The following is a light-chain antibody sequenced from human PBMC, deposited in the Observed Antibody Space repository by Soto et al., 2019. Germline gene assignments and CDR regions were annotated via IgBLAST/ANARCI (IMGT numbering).Light chain of an antibody. CDR3: QQYNSYSRT. CDR2: KAS. V-gene: IGKV1-5*03. J-gene: IGKJ1*01. Sequence: DIPMTQSPSTLSASVGDRVTITCRASQSISSGLAWYQQKPGKAPKLLIYKASSLESGVPSRFSGSGSGTEFTLTISSLQPDDFATYYCQQYNSYSRTFGQGTKVEIK. CDR1: QSISSG.